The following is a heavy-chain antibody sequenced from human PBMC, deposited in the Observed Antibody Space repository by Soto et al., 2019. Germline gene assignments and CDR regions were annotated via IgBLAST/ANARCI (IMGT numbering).Heavy chain of an antibody. CDR2: ISSSSSTI. Sequence: EVQLVESGGGLVQPGGSLRLSCAASGFTFSRYSMNWVRQAPGKGLEWVSYISSSSSTIYYADSVKGRFTISRDKAKKSLDLQMSSLRDEDTAVYYCARDRGLTTVTTCDSVRYYYGMDVWGQGTTVTVSS. V-gene: IGHV3-48*02. D-gene: IGHD4-17*01. J-gene: IGHJ6*02. CDR3: ARDRGLTTVTTCDSVRYYYGMDV. CDR1: GFTFSRYS.